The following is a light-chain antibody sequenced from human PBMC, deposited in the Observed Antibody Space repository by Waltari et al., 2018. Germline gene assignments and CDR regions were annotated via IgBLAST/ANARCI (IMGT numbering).Light chain of an antibody. CDR3: QQYDDFPFT. V-gene: IGKV1-5*03. J-gene: IGKJ2*01. CDR2: KAS. Sequence: DIQMTQSPATLSASVGDRVTISCRASQSISSWLAWYQQKPGKATKILIFKASFLESGVPSRFSGSGSGTEFSLTISSLQPEDFATYYCQQYDDFPFTFGQGTKVEVK. CDR1: QSISSW.